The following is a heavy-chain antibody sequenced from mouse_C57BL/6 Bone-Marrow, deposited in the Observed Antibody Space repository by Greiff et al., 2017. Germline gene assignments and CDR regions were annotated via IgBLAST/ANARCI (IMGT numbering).Heavy chain of an antibody. V-gene: IGHV5-16*01. Sequence: DVQLVESEGGLVQPGSSMKLSCTASGFTLSDYYMAWVRQVPEKGLEWVANINYDGSSTYYLDSLKSRFIISRDNAKNILYLQMNSLKSEDTATYYCARAGTWGAYCDVWGTGTTVTVSS. CDR1: GFTLSDYY. J-gene: IGHJ1*03. CDR3: ARAGTWGAYCDV. D-gene: IGHD4-1*01. CDR2: INYDGSST.